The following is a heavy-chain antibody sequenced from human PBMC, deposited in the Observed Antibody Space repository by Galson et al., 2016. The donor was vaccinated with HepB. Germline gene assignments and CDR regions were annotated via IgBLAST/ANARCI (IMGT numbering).Heavy chain of an antibody. Sequence: PALVKPTQTLTLTCTFSGFSPSTSGVGVGWIRQPPGKALEWLALIFWTDDKRYNSSLKSRLTITKDTSKNQVVLTLTNMDPVDTATYYCARSPGAARPYWFDPWGQGTLVTVSS. D-gene: IGHD6-6*01. CDR2: IFWTDDK. CDR3: ARSPGAARPYWFDP. J-gene: IGHJ5*02. V-gene: IGHV2-5*01. CDR1: GFSPSTSGVG.